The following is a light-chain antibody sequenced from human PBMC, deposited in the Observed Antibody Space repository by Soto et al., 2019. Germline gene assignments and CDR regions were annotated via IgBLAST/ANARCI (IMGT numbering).Light chain of an antibody. CDR3: QQYNSSPWT. Sequence: DIQMTQSPSNLSASVGDRVTVTCRASRSISSWVAWYQQKPGKAPKLLIYKASALESGVPSRFSGSGSGTEFTLTISSLQPDDFATYYCQQYNSSPWTFGQGTKVEVK. CDR1: RSISSW. V-gene: IGKV1-5*03. J-gene: IGKJ1*01. CDR2: KAS.